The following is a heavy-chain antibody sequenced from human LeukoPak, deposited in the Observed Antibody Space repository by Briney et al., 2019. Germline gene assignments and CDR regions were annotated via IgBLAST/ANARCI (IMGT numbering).Heavy chain of an antibody. CDR1: GGSLTSYA. J-gene: IGHJ4*02. D-gene: IGHD5-18*01. V-gene: IGHV1-69*05. Sequence: SVKVSCKASGGSLTSYAISWVRQAPGQGLEWMGGVIPIFGTTNYAQKFQGRVTITTDESTSAAYMELSSLTSEDSALYYCARGVGGYSYGPFDYWGQGTLVTVSS. CDR2: VIPIFGTT. CDR3: ARGVGGYSYGPFDY.